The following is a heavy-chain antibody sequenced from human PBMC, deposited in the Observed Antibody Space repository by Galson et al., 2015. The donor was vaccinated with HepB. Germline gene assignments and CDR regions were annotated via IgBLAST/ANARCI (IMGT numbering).Heavy chain of an antibody. CDR2: ISGSGGSGGST. CDR1: GFTFSSYA. D-gene: IGHD2-2*01. J-gene: IGHJ4*02. Sequence: SLRLSCAASGFTFSSYAMSWVRQAPGKGLEWVPGISGSGGSGGSTYYVDSVKGRFTISRDNSKNTLYLQMNSLRAEDTAVYYCAKDPSSFCTSTSCNHYFDYWGQGTLVTVSS. V-gene: IGHV3-23*01. CDR3: AKDPSSFCTSTSCNHYFDY.